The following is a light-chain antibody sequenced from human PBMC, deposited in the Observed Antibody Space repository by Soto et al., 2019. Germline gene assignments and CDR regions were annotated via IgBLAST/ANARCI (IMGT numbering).Light chain of an antibody. CDR1: QSISNW. V-gene: IGKV1-5*01. J-gene: IGKJ1*01. CDR3: QQYNSYPRT. Sequence: DIQMTQSPSTLSASVGDRVTITCRASQSISNWLDWYQQKPGKAPKLLIYDASSLESAVRSRFRGSGSGTEFTLTIGRLQPDDFATYYCQQYNSYPRTCGQGTKVEIK. CDR2: DAS.